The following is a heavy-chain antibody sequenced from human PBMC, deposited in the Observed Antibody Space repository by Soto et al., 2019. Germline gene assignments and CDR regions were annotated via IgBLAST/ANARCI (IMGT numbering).Heavy chain of an antibody. CDR3: GRGRSGQIVVFY. D-gene: IGHD5-12*01. J-gene: IGHJ4*02. CDR2: ISPESGAT. Sequence: XSVKVSCKASGYTFTGHSIHWVRQAPEQGPEWMGEISPESGATRYAQKFQGRVTMTRDMSITTVYMELNNLSPDDTAVYYCGRGRSGQIVVFYWGQGTPVTVSS. CDR1: GYTFTGHS. V-gene: IGHV1-2*02.